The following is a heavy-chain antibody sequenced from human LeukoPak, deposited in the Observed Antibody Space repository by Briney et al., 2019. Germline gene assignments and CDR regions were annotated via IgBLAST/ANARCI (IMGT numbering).Heavy chain of an antibody. CDR2: ISSSGSNI. J-gene: IGHJ4*02. Sequence: GGSLRLSCEASGFTFSAYAMNWVRQGPGKGLEWVSYISSSGSNIYYADSVRGRFTISRDNAKNSLYLQMNSLRAGDTAVYYCARITTTVTTSDYWGQGTLVTVSS. D-gene: IGHD4-17*01. CDR1: GFTFSAYA. CDR3: ARITTTVTTSDY. V-gene: IGHV3-48*03.